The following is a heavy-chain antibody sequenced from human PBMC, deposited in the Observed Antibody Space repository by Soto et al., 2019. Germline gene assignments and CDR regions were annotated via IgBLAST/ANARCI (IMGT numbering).Heavy chain of an antibody. CDR1: GGSVSSNHW. J-gene: IGHJ3*02. V-gene: IGHV4-4*02. Sequence: SETLSLTCALSGGSVSSNHWWTWVRQTPGKGLEWIGEIFHRGDTNYNAFLKSRVTISIDKSRNQLSLTLTPVTAADTAIYYCASHFGTGGYGAFDIWGQGTVVTVSS. CDR2: IFHRGDT. D-gene: IGHD6-13*01. CDR3: ASHFGTGGYGAFDI.